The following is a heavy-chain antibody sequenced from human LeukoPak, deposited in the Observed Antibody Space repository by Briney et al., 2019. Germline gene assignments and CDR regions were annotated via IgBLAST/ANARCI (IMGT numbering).Heavy chain of an antibody. Sequence: GASLQISCKGSGYNFTSYWIGWVRQLPGKGLEWMGTIYPDEYDTRYSPSFQGQVTISVDKSLATAYLQWNSLEASDTAMYFCARHGLYGCRGGRCYTSFYYYGMDVWGQGTTVTVSS. CDR3: ARHGLYGCRGGRCYTSFYYYGMDV. D-gene: IGHD2-15*01. J-gene: IGHJ6*02. CDR1: GYNFTSYW. V-gene: IGHV5-51*01. CDR2: IYPDEYDT.